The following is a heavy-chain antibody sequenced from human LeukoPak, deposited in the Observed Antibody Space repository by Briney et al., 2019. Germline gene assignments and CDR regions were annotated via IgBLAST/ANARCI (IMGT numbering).Heavy chain of an antibody. J-gene: IGHJ6*03. Sequence: SKTLSLTCTVSGYSISSGYYWGWIRQPPGKGLEWIGSIYHSGSTYYNPSLKSRVTISVDTSKNQFSLKLSSVTAADTAVYYCARLITIFGVVPPQRYMDVWGKGTTVTVSS. CDR1: GYSISSGYY. D-gene: IGHD3-3*01. V-gene: IGHV4-38-2*02. CDR3: ARLITIFGVVPPQRYMDV. CDR2: IYHSGST.